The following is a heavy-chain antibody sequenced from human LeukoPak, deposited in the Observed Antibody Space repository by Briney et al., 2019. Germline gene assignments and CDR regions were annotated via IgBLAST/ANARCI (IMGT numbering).Heavy chain of an antibody. Sequence: GGSLRLSCAASAFTFYTYSMNWVRQPPGKGLEWLSYISSSSSTIYYADSVKGRFTISRDNAKNSLYLQMNSLRDEDTAVYYCARGASRGFDYWGHGTLVTVSS. CDR2: ISSSSSTI. V-gene: IGHV3-48*02. D-gene: IGHD5-24*01. CDR1: AFTFYTYS. J-gene: IGHJ4*01. CDR3: ARGASRGFDY.